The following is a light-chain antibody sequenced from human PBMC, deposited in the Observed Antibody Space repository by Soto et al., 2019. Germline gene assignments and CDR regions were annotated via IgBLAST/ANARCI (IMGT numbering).Light chain of an antibody. Sequence: EIVLTQSPATLSLSPGERATLSCRASQRVGSSLAWYQQKPGQAPRLLIYDASNRAAGIPARFSGSGSGTDFTLTISSLESEDFAVYYCLQRGDWPPLTFGQGTKVDNK. CDR1: QRVGSS. J-gene: IGKJ1*01. CDR3: LQRGDWPPLT. CDR2: DAS. V-gene: IGKV3-11*01.